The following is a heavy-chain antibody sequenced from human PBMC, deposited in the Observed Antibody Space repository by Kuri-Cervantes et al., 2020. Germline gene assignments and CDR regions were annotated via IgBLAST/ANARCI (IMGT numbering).Heavy chain of an antibody. J-gene: IGHJ4*02. CDR3: ARSYYYESSGYYYV. CDR1: GFTFSSYA. CDR2: INWNGGRT. Sequence: GGSLRLSCAASGFTFSSYAMSWVRQGPGKGLEWVSGINWNGGRTGYADSVKGRFTISRDNAKNSLYLQMNSLRADDTAFYYCARSYYYESSGYYYVWGQGTLVTVSS. D-gene: IGHD3-22*01. V-gene: IGHV3-20*04.